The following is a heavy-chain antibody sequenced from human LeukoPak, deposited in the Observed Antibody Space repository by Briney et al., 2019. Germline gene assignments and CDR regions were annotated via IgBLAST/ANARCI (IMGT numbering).Heavy chain of an antibody. Sequence: PSETLSLTCTVSGGSIRSYYWSWIRQPPGKGLEWIEYIYYSGSTNYNPSLKSRVTISVDTSRNQFSLKLSSVTAADTAVYYCARRRGRGYDLPSKYYFDYWGQGTLVTVSS. V-gene: IGHV4-59*08. CDR3: ARRRGRGYDLPSKYYFDY. J-gene: IGHJ4*02. D-gene: IGHD5-12*01. CDR2: IYYSGST. CDR1: GGSIRSYY.